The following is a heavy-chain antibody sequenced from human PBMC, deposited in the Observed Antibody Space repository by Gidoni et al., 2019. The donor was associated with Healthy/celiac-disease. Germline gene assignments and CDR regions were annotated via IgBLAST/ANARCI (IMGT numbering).Heavy chain of an antibody. D-gene: IGHD3-10*01. V-gene: IGHV4-39*01. CDR3: ARHHYYGSGSYYKGRLGKFDY. J-gene: IGHJ4*02. CDR2: IYYSGST. CDR1: GGSISSSSDY. Sequence: QLQLQESGPGLVKPSETLSLTCTVSGGSISSSSDYRGGIRQPPGKGLEWIGSIYYSGSTYYNPSLKSRVTISVDTSKNQFSLKLSSVTAADTAVYYCARHHYYGSGSYYKGRLGKFDYWGQGTLVTVSS.